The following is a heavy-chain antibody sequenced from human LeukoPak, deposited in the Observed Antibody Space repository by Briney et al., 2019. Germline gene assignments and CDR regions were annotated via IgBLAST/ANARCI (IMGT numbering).Heavy chain of an antibody. V-gene: IGHV4-39*01. CDR3: ARHRLRWLRKPGGVDY. J-gene: IGHJ4*02. CDR1: GGSISSSSYY. D-gene: IGHD5-12*01. CDR2: IYYSGST. Sequence: PSETLSLTCTVSGGSISSSSYYWGWIRQPPGKGLEWIGSIYYSGSTYYNPSLKSRVTISVDTSKNQFSLKLSSVTAAETAVYYCARHRLRWLRKPGGVDYWGQGTLVTVSS.